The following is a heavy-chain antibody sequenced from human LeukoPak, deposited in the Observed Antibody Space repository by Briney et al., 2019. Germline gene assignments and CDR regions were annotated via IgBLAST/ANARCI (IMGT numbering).Heavy chain of an antibody. D-gene: IGHD2-15*01. CDR3: ASSLNTPKKGGTLDY. CDR2: IYYSGST. Sequence: SETPSLTCTVSGGSISSYYWSWIRQPPGKGLEWIGYIYYSGSTNYNPSLKSRVTISVDTSKNQFSLKLSSVTAADTAVYYCASSLNTPKKGGTLDYWGQGALVTVSS. J-gene: IGHJ4*02. V-gene: IGHV4-59*08. CDR1: GGSISSYY.